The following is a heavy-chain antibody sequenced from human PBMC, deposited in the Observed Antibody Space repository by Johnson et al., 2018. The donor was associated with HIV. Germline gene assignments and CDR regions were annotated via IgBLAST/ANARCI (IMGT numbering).Heavy chain of an antibody. Sequence: QVQLVESGGGVVQPGGSLRLSCAASGFTFSSYGMHWVRQAPGKGLEWVAFIRYDGSNKYYADSVKGRFTISRDNSKNTLYLQMNSLRAEDTAVYYWSKSERAAAVPDAFDSWGQWTMVTVSS. J-gene: IGHJ3*02. D-gene: IGHD6-13*01. V-gene: IGHV3-30*02. CDR3: SKSERAAAVPDAFDS. CDR1: GFTFSSYG. CDR2: IRYDGSNK.